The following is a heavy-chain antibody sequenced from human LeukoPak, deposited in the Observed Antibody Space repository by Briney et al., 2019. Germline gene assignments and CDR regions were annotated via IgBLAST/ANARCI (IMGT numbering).Heavy chain of an antibody. J-gene: IGHJ6*02. Sequence: PGGSLRLSCAASRFTFSTYALSWVRQAPGKGLEWVSALSGSGGSTYYADSVKGRFTISRDNSKNTLYLQINSLRADGTALYCSAKDRSYGMDVWGQGTTVTVSS. CDR3: AKDRSYGMDV. CDR2: LSGSGGST. CDR1: RFTFSTYA. V-gene: IGHV3-23*01.